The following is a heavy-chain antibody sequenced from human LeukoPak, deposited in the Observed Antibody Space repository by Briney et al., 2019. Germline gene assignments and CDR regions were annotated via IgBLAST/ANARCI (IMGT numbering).Heavy chain of an antibody. Sequence: GGSLRLSCAASGFTFSSYGMHWVRQAPGKGLEWVAVIWYDGSNKYYADSVKGRFTISRDNSKNTLYLQMNSLRAEDTAVYYCARLYGGYGDYYFDYWGQGTLVTVSS. J-gene: IGHJ4*02. CDR2: IWYDGSNK. CDR3: ARLYGGYGDYYFDY. CDR1: GFTFSSYG. V-gene: IGHV3-33*01. D-gene: IGHD4-17*01.